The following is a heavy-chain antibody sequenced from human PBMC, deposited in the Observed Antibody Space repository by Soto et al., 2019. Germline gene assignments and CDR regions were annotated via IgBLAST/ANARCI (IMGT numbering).Heavy chain of an antibody. V-gene: IGHV2-5*01. Sequence: SGPTLVNPTQTLTLTCNFSGFSLSTSAAGVGWIRQPPGRAREWLAVIYWNDDKRYSPSLKNRLTITTDTSKNQVVLTMNNMDPVDTATYYCVHRPYNTPNYFGYWGQGTLVTVSS. J-gene: IGHJ4*02. CDR1: GFSLSTSAAG. CDR3: VHRPYNTPNYFGY. D-gene: IGHD1-20*01. CDR2: IYWNDDK.